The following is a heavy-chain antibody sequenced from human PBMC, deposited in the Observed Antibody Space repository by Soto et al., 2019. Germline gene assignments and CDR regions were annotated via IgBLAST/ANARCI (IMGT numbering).Heavy chain of an antibody. Sequence: GGSLRLSCAASGFTFSSYSMNWVRQAPGKGLEWVSYIISSSSTIYYADSVKGRFTISRDNAKNSLYLQMNSLRDEDTAVYYCARHIVADLYYYYGMDVWFPGTTVTVSS. CDR1: GFTFSSYS. CDR2: IISSSSTI. V-gene: IGHV3-48*02. J-gene: IGHJ6*02. CDR3: ARHIVADLYYYYGMDV. D-gene: IGHD6-13*01.